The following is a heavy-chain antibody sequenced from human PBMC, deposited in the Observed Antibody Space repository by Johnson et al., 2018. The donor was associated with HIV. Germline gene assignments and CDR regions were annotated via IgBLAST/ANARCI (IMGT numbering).Heavy chain of an antibody. CDR2: ISYDGSNK. CDR3: ARVLYRGAGTKGQSAFDI. Sequence: QVQLVESGGGVVQPGRSLRLSCAASGFTFSSHAMHWVRQAPGKGLEWVAVISYDGSNKYYADSVKGRFTLSRDNSKNTLYLQMNSLRAEDTAVYYCARVLYRGAGTKGQSAFDIWGQGTMVTVSS. D-gene: IGHD6-19*01. V-gene: IGHV3-30*04. J-gene: IGHJ3*02. CDR1: GFTFSSHA.